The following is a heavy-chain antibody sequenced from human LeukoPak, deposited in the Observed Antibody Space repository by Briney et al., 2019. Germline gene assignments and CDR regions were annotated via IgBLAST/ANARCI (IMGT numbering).Heavy chain of an antibody. Sequence: PGGSLRLSCAASGFTFSDYYMSWIRQAPGKGLEWVSYISSSSSYTNYADSVKGRFTISRDNAKNSLYLQMNSLRAEDTAVYYCARPSGSYYGFGVFDIWGQGTMVTVSS. D-gene: IGHD1-26*01. V-gene: IGHV3-11*03. CDR1: GFTFSDYY. CDR2: ISSSSSYT. CDR3: ARPSGSYYGFGVFDI. J-gene: IGHJ3*02.